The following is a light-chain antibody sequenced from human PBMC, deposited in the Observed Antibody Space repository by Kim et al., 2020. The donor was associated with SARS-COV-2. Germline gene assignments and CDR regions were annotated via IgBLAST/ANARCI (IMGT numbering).Light chain of an antibody. CDR2: GAS. CDR1: QSVSSRY. CDR3: LQYVSAPVT. Sequence: EIVLTQSPGTLSLSPGERATLSCRASQSVSSRYFAWYQQKAGQAPRLLIYGASIRASGIPDRFSGSGSGTDFTLTISRLEPEDFAVYYCLQYVSAPVTFGPGTKVDIK. V-gene: IGKV3-20*01. J-gene: IGKJ3*01.